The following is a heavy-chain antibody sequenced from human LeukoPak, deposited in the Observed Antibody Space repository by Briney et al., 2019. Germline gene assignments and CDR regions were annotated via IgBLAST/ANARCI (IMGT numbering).Heavy chain of an antibody. Sequence: SETLSLTCAVSGYSISSGYYWGWIRPPPGKGLEWIGSIYHSGSTYYNPSLKSRVTISVDTSKNQFSLKLSSVTAADTAVYYCAREWTTVTSFDYWGQGTLVTVSS. CDR2: IYHSGST. J-gene: IGHJ4*02. D-gene: IGHD4-17*01. V-gene: IGHV4-38-2*02. CDR3: AREWTTVTSFDY. CDR1: GYSISSGYY.